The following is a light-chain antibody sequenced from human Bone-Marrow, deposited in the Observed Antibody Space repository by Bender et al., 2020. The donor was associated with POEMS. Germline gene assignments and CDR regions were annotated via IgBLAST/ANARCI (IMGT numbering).Light chain of an antibody. V-gene: IGLV1-44*01. CDR3: VAWDASLNGWV. Sequence: QSVLTQPPSVSGTPGQRVTISCSGSNSNIGTSSVNWYQQLPGKAPKLLIYGNGYRPSGVPDRFSGSKSGTSASLAITGLQSDDEAIYFCVAWDASLNGWVFGGGTKLTVL. CDR1: NSNIGTSS. J-gene: IGLJ3*02. CDR2: GNG.